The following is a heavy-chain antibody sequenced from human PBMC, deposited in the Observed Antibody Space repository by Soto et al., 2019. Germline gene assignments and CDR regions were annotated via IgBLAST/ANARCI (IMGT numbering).Heavy chain of an antibody. J-gene: IGHJ5*02. Sequence: EVQLVESGGGLVQPGGSLRLSCAASGFTFSSYWMSWVRQAPGKGLEWVANIKQDGSEKYYVDSVKGRFTISRDNAKNSLYLQMNSLRAEDTAVYYCARGYEQQLVDNWFDPWGQGTLVTVSS. CDR1: GFTFSSYW. D-gene: IGHD6-13*01. CDR3: ARGYEQQLVDNWFDP. CDR2: IKQDGSEK. V-gene: IGHV3-7*05.